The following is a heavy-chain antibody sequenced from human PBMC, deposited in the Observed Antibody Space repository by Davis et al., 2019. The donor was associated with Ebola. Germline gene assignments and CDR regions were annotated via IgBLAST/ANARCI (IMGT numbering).Heavy chain of an antibody. CDR2: IIPIFGTA. D-gene: IGHD2-15*01. CDR3: ARDRCSGGSCYLGGNPPDY. Sequence: SSVPVSCLASVCTFSSYAISWLRQPPGQGLEWMGGIIPIFGTANYAQKFQGRVTITADKSTSTAYMELSSLRSEDTAVYYCARDRCSGGSCYLGGNPPDYWGQGTLITVSS. V-gene: IGHV1-69*06. J-gene: IGHJ4*02. CDR1: VCTFSSYA.